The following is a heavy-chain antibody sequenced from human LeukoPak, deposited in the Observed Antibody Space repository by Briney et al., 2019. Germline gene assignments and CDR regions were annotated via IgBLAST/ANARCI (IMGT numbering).Heavy chain of an antibody. CDR1: GFTFSSYA. CDR3: SVRYHSGDEG. Sequence: GGTLRLSCAASGFTFSSYAMTWVRQAPGKGLDWVSGLSGGGSSGVSTYYADSVKGRFTISRDNSKNTLYLQMNSLRAEDTAVYYCSVRYHSGDEGWGQGTLVTVSS. CDR2: LSGGGSSGVST. J-gene: IGHJ4*02. D-gene: IGHD3-9*01. V-gene: IGHV3-23*01.